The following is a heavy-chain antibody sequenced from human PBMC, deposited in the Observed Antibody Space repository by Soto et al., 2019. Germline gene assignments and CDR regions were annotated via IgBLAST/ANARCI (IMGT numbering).Heavy chain of an antibody. CDR2: ISGIGGST. J-gene: IGHJ4*02. Sequence: GGSLRLSCAASGFTFSSYAMSWVRQAPGKGLEWVSAISGIGGSTYYADSVKGRFTISRDNSKNTLYLQMNSLRAEDTAVYYCAKGSLKNIVATSFDYWGQGTLVTVSS. V-gene: IGHV3-23*01. D-gene: IGHD5-12*01. CDR3: AKGSLKNIVATSFDY. CDR1: GFTFSSYA.